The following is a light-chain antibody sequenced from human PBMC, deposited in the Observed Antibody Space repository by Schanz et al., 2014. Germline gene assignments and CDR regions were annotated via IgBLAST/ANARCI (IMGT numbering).Light chain of an antibody. CDR3: QHRSNWPPYT. CDR1: QSVSSF. CDR2: DTS. V-gene: IGKV3-11*01. J-gene: IGKJ2*01. Sequence: EIVLTQSPATLSLSPGERATLSCRASQSVSSFLAWYQQKPGQAPRLLIYDTSNRATGVPGRFSGSGSGTDFTLTISSLEPEDFAVYYCQHRSNWPPYTFGQGTKLEIK.